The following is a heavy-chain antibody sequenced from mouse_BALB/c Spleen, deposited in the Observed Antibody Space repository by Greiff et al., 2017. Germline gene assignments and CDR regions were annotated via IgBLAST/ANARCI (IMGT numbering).Heavy chain of an antibody. CDR1: GFTFSSYA. D-gene: IGHD1-1*01. V-gene: IGHV5-6-5*01. J-gene: IGHJ4*01. CDR2: ISSGGST. Sequence: DVHLVESGGGLVKPGGSLKLSCAASGFTFSSYAMSWVRQTPEKRLEWVASISSGGSTYYPDSVKGRFTISRDNARNILYLQMSSLRSEDTAMYYCARKPTTVVATRAMDYWGQGTSVTVSS. CDR3: ARKPTTVVATRAMDY.